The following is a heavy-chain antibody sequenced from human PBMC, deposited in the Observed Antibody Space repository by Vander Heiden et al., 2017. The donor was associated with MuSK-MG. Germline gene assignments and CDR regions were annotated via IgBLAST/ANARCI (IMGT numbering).Heavy chain of an antibody. CDR1: GGSISTYL. V-gene: IGHV4-59*01. CDR2: VSHSGNT. D-gene: IGHD3-22*01. CDR3: AREWYYYDSGGYSHDAFDI. J-gene: IGHJ3*02. Sequence: QVQLQESGSGLVNPAETLSRTCRDSGGSISTYLWSWVRQPPGKELERICYVSHSGNTNLNPALESRVTISVDTSKNQFSLRLSSVTAADTAVYYCAREWYYYDSGGYSHDAFDIWGQGTMVTVSS.